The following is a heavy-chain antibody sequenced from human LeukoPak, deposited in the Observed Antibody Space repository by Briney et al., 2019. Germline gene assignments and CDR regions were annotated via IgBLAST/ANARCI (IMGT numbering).Heavy chain of an antibody. CDR1: GYTFTGYY. CDR2: INPNTGAT. D-gene: IGHD6-19*01. V-gene: IGHV1-2*02. J-gene: IGHJ4*02. CDR3: TRTGYTSGWGFDF. Sequence: ASVKVSCKTSGYTFTGYYMHWVRQAPGQGLEWMAWINPNTGATKYAQTFQGRVTMTRDTSISTAYMDLSGLRSDDTAVYYRTRTGYTSGWGFDFWGQGTLVTVSS.